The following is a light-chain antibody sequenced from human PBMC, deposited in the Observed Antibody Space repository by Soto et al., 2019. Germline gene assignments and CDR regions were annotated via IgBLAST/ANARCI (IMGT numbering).Light chain of an antibody. CDR3: QQYYTYPWT. J-gene: IGKJ1*01. V-gene: IGKV1-5*03. CDR2: KAS. CDR1: QSISSW. Sequence: DIQMTQSPSTLSASVGDRVTITCWASQSISSWLAWYQQRPGKAPKLLIYKASNLESGVPSRFSGSGSGTELTLTISSLHPDDFATYYCQQYYTYPWTFGPGTKV.